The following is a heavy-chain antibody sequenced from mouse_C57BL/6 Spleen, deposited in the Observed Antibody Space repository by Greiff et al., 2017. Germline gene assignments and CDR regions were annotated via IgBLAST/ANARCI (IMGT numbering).Heavy chain of an antibody. D-gene: IGHD2-5*01. CDR3: ARWGAYYSNYVRFAY. V-gene: IGHV1-18*01. Sequence: EVQLQQSGPELVKPGASVKIPCKASGYTFTDYNMDWVKQSHGKSLEWIGDINPNNGGTIYNQKFKGKATLTVDKSSSTAYMELRSLTSEDTAVYYGARWGAYYSNYVRFAYWGQGTLVTVSA. CDR2: INPNNGGT. CDR1: GYTFTDYN. J-gene: IGHJ3*01.